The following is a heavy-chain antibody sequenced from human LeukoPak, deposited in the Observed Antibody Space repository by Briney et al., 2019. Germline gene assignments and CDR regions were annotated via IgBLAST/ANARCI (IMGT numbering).Heavy chain of an antibody. CDR1: GFTFSSYS. CDR2: ISSSSSYI. Sequence: PGGSLRLSCAASGFTFSSYSMSWVRQAPGKGLEWVSSISSSSSYIYYADSVKGRFTISRDNAKNSLYLQMNSLRAEDTAVYYCARDHPEYYFDYWGQGTLVTVSS. J-gene: IGHJ4*02. V-gene: IGHV3-21*01. CDR3: ARDHPEYYFDY.